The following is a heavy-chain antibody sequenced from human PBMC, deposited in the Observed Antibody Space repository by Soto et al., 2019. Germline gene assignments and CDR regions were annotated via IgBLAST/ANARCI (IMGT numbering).Heavy chain of an antibody. D-gene: IGHD2-21*02. CDR3: ARDLWGYCGTDCYPLDV. CDR2: MYNTGST. V-gene: IGHV4-59*01. Sequence: QVQLQESGPGLVKPSETLSLTCTVSGGTISRYYWSWIRQPPGKGLEWIGYMYNTGSTVYNPSFKRRVTISVDTSKKQFSLKLNSVTAADTAVYYCARDLWGYCGTDCYPLDVWGQGTTVTVSS. J-gene: IGHJ6*02. CDR1: GGTISRYY.